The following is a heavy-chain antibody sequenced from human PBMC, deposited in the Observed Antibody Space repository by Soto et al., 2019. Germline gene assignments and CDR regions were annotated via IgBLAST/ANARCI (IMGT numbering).Heavy chain of an antibody. CDR2: IRGKPNGGAT. CDR1: GITFGDYA. J-gene: IGHJ6*02. V-gene: IGHV3-49*04. CDR3: TRDFQGQYYYGMDV. Sequence: GGSLRLSCTASGITFGDYAMNWVRQAPGKGLEWVGFIRGKPNGGATDYAASLKGRFTISRDDSRSVAYLQMNSLKTEDTAVYYCTRDFQGQYYYGMDVWGQGTTVTVSS.